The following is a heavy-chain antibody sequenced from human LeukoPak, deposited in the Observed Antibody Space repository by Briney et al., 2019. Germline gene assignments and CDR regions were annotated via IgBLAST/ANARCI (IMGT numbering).Heavy chain of an antibody. CDR3: ARAPRGDIVVVPAAMIAKDYYYYGMDV. V-gene: IGHV4-59*12. Sequence: SETLSLTCTVSGGSISSYYWSWIRQPPGKGLEWIGYISYSGSTNYNPSLKSRVTISVDTSRNQFSLKLSSVTAADTAVYYCARAPRGDIVVVPAAMIAKDYYYYGMDVWGQGTTVTVSS. CDR1: GGSISSYY. J-gene: IGHJ6*02. CDR2: ISYSGST. D-gene: IGHD2-2*01.